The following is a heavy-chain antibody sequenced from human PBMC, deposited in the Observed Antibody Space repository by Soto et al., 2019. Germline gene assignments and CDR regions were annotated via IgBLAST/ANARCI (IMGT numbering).Heavy chain of an antibody. V-gene: IGHV1-69*12. J-gene: IGHJ2*01. CDR2: IIPIFGPA. CDR3: ARTTVGASYWYFDL. Sequence: QVQLVQSGAEVKKPGSSVKVSCKASGGTFSSYAISWVRQAPGQGLEWMGGIIPIFGPANYAQKFQGRVTITADESTSTAYMELRSLRSEDTAAYYCARTTVGASYWYFDLWGRGTLVTVSS. CDR1: GGTFSSYA. D-gene: IGHD1-26*01.